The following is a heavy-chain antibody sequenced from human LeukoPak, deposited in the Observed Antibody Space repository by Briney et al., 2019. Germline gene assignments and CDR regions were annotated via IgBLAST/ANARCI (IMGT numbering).Heavy chain of an antibody. CDR1: GFTFSNYG. J-gene: IGHJ4*02. CDR2: ISGSGVTT. Sequence: GGSLRLSCAASGFTFSNYGMSWVRQAPGKGLEWVSAISGSGVTTYYADSVKGRFTISRDNSKNTLYLQMNSLRAEDTAVYYCAKDGYYGSGSYYNQDFDYWGQGTLVTVSS. CDR3: AKDGYYGSGSYYNQDFDY. D-gene: IGHD3-10*01. V-gene: IGHV3-23*01.